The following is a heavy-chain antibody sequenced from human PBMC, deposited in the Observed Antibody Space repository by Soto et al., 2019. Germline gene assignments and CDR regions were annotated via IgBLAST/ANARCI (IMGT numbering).Heavy chain of an antibody. J-gene: IGHJ4*02. CDR2: IDPSDSYT. V-gene: IGHV5-10-1*01. CDR1: GYSFTSYW. Sequence: ESLKISCKGSGYSFTSYWISWVRQMPGKGLEWMGRIDPSDSYTNYSPSFQGHVTISADKSISTAYLQWSSLKASDTAMYYCARRPRGDYFFDYWGQGTLVTVSS. D-gene: IGHD2-21*02. CDR3: ARRPRGDYFFDY.